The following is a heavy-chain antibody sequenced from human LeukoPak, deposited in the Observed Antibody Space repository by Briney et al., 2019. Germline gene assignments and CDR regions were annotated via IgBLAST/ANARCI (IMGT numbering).Heavy chain of an antibody. CDR1: GFTFSSYG. CDR2: ISYDGSNK. D-gene: IGHD4-23*01. V-gene: IGHV3-30*18. J-gene: IGHJ4*02. Sequence: PGGSLRLSCAASGFTFSSYGMHWVRQAPGKGLEWVAVISYDGSNKYYADSVKGRFTISRDNSKNTLYLQMNSLRAEDTAVYYCAKQLGGGNGIFDYWGQGTLVTVSS. CDR3: AKQLGGGNGIFDY.